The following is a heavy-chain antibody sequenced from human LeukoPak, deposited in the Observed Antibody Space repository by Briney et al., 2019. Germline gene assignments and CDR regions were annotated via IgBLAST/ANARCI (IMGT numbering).Heavy chain of an antibody. CDR2: INPSGGST. J-gene: IGHJ3*02. D-gene: IGHD3-22*01. V-gene: IGHV1-46*01. Sequence: ASVKVSCKASGYTFTSYYMHWVRQAPGQGLEWMGIINPSGGSTSYAQKFQGRVTMTRDTSTSTVYMELSSLRSEDTAVYYCARTKYYYDSSGYYYDFNAFDIWGQGTMVTVSS. CDR1: GYTFTSYY. CDR3: ARTKYYYDSSGYYYDFNAFDI.